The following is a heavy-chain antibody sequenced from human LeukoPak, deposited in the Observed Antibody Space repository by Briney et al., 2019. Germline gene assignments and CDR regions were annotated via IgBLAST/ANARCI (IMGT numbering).Heavy chain of an antibody. J-gene: IGHJ3*02. CDR3: ARLGVMVRGASDQITAFDI. CDR2: IYAGDSDI. Sequence: GESLKISCKGSGYSFTNYWIGWVRQMPGKGLEWMGIIYAGDSDIRYSPSFEGQVTISVDKSTTTAYLQWSSLKASDSAIYYCARLGVMVRGASDQITAFDIWGQGTLVTIS. D-gene: IGHD3-10*01. CDR1: GYSFTNYW. V-gene: IGHV5-51*01.